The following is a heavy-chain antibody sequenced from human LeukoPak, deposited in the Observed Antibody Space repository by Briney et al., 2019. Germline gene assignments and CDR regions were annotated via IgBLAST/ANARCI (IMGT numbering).Heavy chain of an antibody. V-gene: IGHV1-18*04. D-gene: IGHD3-16*02. J-gene: IGHJ4*02. CDR3: ARSVNYDYVWGSYRSSNFDY. Sequence: ASVKVSCKASGYTFTCYYMHWVRQAPGQGLEWMGWISAYNGNTNYAQKLQGRVTMTTDTSTSTAYMELRSLRSDDTAVYYCARSVNYDYVWGSYRSSNFDYWGQGTLVTVSS. CDR2: ISAYNGNT. CDR1: GYTFTCYY.